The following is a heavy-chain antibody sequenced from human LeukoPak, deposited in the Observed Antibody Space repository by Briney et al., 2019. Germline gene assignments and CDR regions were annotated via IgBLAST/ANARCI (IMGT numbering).Heavy chain of an antibody. Sequence: PGGSLRLSCAASGFTFTSYSMNWVRQAPGKGLEWVSTISGGGGSTYYADSVKGRFTISRDNSKNTLYLQMNSLRAEDTAVYYCAREIVEWELPGRLDYWGQGTLVTVSS. V-gene: IGHV3-23*01. CDR2: ISGGGGST. CDR1: GFTFTSYS. CDR3: AREIVEWELPGRLDY. J-gene: IGHJ4*02. D-gene: IGHD1-26*01.